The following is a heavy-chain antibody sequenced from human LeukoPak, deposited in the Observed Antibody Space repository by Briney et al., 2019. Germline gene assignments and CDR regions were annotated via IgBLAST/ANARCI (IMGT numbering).Heavy chain of an antibody. Sequence: PSETLSLTCTVSGGSISSYYWSWIRQPPGKGLEWIGYIYSSGSTNYNPSLKSRVTISVDTSKNQFSLKLSSVTAADTAVYYCASAQRLRVFYLDYWGQGTLVTVFS. V-gene: IGHV4-59*01. J-gene: IGHJ4*02. CDR1: GGSISSYY. CDR3: ASAQRLRVFYLDY. D-gene: IGHD4-17*01. CDR2: IYSSGST.